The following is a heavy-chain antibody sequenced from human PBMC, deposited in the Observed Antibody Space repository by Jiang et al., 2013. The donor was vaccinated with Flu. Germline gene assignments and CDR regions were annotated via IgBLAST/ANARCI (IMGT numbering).Heavy chain of an antibody. Sequence: VQLVESGAEVKKPGESLRISCKGSGYSFTSYWISWVRQMPGKGLEWMGRIDPSDSYTNYSPSFQGHVTISADKSISTAYLQWSSLKASDTAMYYCARLREYSSSLVWFDPWGQGTLVTVSS. D-gene: IGHD6-6*01. J-gene: IGHJ5*02. CDR3: ARLREYSSSLVWFDP. CDR2: IDPSDSYT. CDR1: GYSFTSYW. V-gene: IGHV5-10-1*03.